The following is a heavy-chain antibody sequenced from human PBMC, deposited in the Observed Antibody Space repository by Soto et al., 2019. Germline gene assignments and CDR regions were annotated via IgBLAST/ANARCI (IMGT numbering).Heavy chain of an antibody. J-gene: IGHJ6*02. CDR1: GFSFSNAW. CDR3: TSGSVEGV. V-gene: IGHV3-15*07. CDR2: IKTNGEGGTT. D-gene: IGHD2-15*01. Sequence: GGSLRLSCAASGFSFSNAWINWVRQAPGKGLEWVGRIKTNGEGGTTDYAAPVKGRFVISRDDSKNTLYLQMNSLRPDDTAVYYCTSGSVEGVWGQGTTVTVSS.